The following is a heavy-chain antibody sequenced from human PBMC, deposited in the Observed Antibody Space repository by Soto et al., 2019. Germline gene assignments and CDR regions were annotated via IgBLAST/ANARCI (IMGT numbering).Heavy chain of an antibody. V-gene: IGHV4-30-2*01. CDR1: GGSISSGGYS. CDR3: ARVKYYYDSSGYVDY. D-gene: IGHD3-22*01. Sequence: SETLSLTCAVSGGSISSGGYSWSWIRQPPGKGLEWIGYIYHSGSTYYNPSLKSRATISVDRSKNQFSLKLGSVTAADTAVYYCARVKYYYDSSGYVDYWGQGTLVTVSS. CDR2: IYHSGST. J-gene: IGHJ4*02.